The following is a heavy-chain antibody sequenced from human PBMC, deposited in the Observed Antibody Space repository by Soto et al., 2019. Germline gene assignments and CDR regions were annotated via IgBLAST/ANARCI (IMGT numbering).Heavy chain of an antibody. J-gene: IGHJ4*02. CDR2: ISAYNGNT. V-gene: IGHV1-18*04. CDR3: SRDEARALYPMITMVRVVIIGAAY. Sequence: GASVKVSCKASGYTFTSYGISWVRQAPGQGLEWMGWISAYNGNTNYAQKLQGRVTMNTDTSTSTAYMELRRMRSDDTAVNYCSRDEARALYPMITMVRVVIIGAAYWGQGNLVTVSS. CDR1: GYTFTSYG. D-gene: IGHD3-10*01.